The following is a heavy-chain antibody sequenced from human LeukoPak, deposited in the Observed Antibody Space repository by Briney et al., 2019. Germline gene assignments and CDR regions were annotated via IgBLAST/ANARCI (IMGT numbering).Heavy chain of an antibody. CDR1: GFTFDDYA. Sequence: GGSLRLSCAASGFTFDDYAMHWVRQAPGKGLEWVSGISWNSGSIGYADSVKGRFTISRDNAKNSLYLQMNSLRAEDMALYYCAKGYRSSTSCYPFDYWGQGTLVTVSS. D-gene: IGHD2-2*01. V-gene: IGHV3-9*03. CDR2: ISWNSGSI. J-gene: IGHJ4*02. CDR3: AKGYRSSTSCYPFDY.